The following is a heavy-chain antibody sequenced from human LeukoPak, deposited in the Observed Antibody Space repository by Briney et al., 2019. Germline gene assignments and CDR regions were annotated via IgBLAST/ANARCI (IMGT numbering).Heavy chain of an antibody. CDR2: LSASTTYI. D-gene: IGHD2-8*01. V-gene: IGHV3-21*01. J-gene: IGHJ4*02. CDR3: ARGQNGFDY. CDR1: GFTFSGYN. Sequence: GGSLRLSCAAPGFTFSGYNMNWFRQAPGKGLEWVSSLSASTTYIYYADSVKGRFTISRDNAKNSLYLQMNSLRGEDTAVYYCARGQNGFDYWGQGTLVTVSS.